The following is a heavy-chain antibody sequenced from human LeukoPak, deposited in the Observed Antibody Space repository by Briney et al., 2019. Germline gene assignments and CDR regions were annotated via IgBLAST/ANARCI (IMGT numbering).Heavy chain of an antibody. Sequence: SETLSLTCTVSGGSVSSHNYYWGWIRQPPGKGLEWIGRIYTSGSTNYNPSLKSRVTISVDTSKNQFSLKLSSVTAADTAVYYCARATPIAVAGNFDYWGQGTLVTVSS. CDR3: ARATPIAVAGNFDY. CDR1: GGSVSSHNYY. V-gene: IGHV4-61*02. D-gene: IGHD6-19*01. J-gene: IGHJ4*02. CDR2: IYTSGST.